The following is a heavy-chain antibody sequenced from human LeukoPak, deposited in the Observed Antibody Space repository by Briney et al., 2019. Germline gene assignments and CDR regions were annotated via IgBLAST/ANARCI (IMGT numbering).Heavy chain of an antibody. V-gene: IGHV3-NL1*01. Sequence: GGSLRLSCAASGFTFSTYVMHWVRQAPGKGLEWVSVIFSSGDTSYADSVKGRFTISRDSSKNTLFLQMNSLTPEDTAVYYCMRQGLGGAGRWGQGTLVTVSS. J-gene: IGHJ4*02. CDR3: MRQGLGGAGR. CDR1: GFTFSTYV. D-gene: IGHD6-19*01. CDR2: IFSSGDT.